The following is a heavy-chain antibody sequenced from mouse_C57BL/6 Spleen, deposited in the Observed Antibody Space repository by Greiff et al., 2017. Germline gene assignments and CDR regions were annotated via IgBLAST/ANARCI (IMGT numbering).Heavy chain of an antibody. D-gene: IGHD2-3*01. J-gene: IGHJ1*03. Sequence: QVQLQQSGAELVKPGASVKLSCKASGYTFTSYWMQWVKQRPGQGLEWIGEIDPSDSYTNYNQKFKGKATLTVDTSSSTAYMQLSSLTSEDSAVYYCARSGDGYYFWYFDVWGTGTTVTVSS. CDR1: GYTFTSYW. V-gene: IGHV1-50*01. CDR2: IDPSDSYT. CDR3: ARSGDGYYFWYFDV.